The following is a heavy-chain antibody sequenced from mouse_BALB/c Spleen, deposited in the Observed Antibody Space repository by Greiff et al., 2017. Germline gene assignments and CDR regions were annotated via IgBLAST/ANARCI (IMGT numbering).Heavy chain of an antibody. CDR3: ARGRFDY. J-gene: IGHJ2*01. CDR2: ISSGGSYT. Sequence: DVQLVESGGGLVKPGGSLKLSCAASGFTFSSYAMSWVRQSPEKRLEWVAEISSGGSYTYYPDTVTGRFTISRDNAKNTLYLEMSSLRSEDTAMYYCARGRFDYWGQGTTLTVSS. CDR1: GFTFSSYA. V-gene: IGHV5-9-4*01.